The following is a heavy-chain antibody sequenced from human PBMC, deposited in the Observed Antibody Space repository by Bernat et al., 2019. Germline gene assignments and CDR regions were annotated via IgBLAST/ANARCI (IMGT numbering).Heavy chain of an antibody. J-gene: IGHJ4*02. CDR2: ISSSSSYI. V-gene: IGHV3-21*01. Sequence: EVQLVESGGGLVKPGGSLRLSCAASGFTFSSYSMNWVRQAPGKGLEGVSSISSSSSYISYADSVKGRFTISRDNAKNSLYLQMNSLRAEDTAVYYCARDCWGSTSCKGSAPFDYWGQGTLVTVSS. D-gene: IGHD2-2*01. CDR3: ARDCWGSTSCKGSAPFDY. CDR1: GFTFSSYS.